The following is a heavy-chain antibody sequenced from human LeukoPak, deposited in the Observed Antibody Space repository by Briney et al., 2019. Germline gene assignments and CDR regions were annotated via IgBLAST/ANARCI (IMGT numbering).Heavy chain of an antibody. CDR1: GFSFTNTW. J-gene: IGHJ3*02. V-gene: IGHV3-15*01. D-gene: IGHD3-10*01. Sequence: GGSLRLSCEASGFSFTNTWMSWARQAPGQGLEWVVRVKSKADDGTTDYAAPVQGRFTISRDDSKNTLSLQMNSLKTEDTAVYYCATEGGSGSYYGDDAFDMWGQGTMVTVSS. CDR2: VKSKADDGTT. CDR3: ATEGGSGSYYGDDAFDM.